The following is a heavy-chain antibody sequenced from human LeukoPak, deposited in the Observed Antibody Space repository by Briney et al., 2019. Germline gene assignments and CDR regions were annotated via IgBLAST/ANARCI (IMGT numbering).Heavy chain of an antibody. D-gene: IGHD2-2*01. J-gene: IGHJ5*02. CDR2: IIPIFGTA. Sequence: SVRVSCKTSGGTFSSYAISWVRQAPGQGLEWMGGIIPIFGTANYAQKFQGRVTITADKSTSTAYMELSSLRSEDTAVYYCARDVCSSTSCWFDPWGQGTLVTVSS. CDR3: ARDVCSSTSCWFDP. CDR1: GGTFSSYA. V-gene: IGHV1-69*06.